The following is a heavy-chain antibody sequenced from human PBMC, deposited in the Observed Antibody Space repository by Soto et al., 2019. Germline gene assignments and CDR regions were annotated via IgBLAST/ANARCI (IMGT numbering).Heavy chain of an antibody. CDR2: IIPILGIA. CDR3: ARDRGLWYSWFDP. V-gene: IGHV1-69*08. Sequence: QVQLVQSGAEVKEPGSSVKVSCKASGGTFSSYTISWVRQAPGQGLEWMGRIIPILGIANYAQKFQGRVTITADKSTSTAYMELSSLRSEDTAVYYCARDRGLWYSWFDPWGQGTLVTVSS. CDR1: GGTFSSYT. J-gene: IGHJ5*02. D-gene: IGHD3-10*01.